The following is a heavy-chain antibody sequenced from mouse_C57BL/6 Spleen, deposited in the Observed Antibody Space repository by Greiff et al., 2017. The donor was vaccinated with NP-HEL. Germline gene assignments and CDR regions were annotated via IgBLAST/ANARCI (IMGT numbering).Heavy chain of an antibody. Sequence: QVQLQQPGAELVKPGASVKLSCKASGYTFTSYWMQWVKQRPGQGLEWIGEIDPSDSYTNYNQKFKGKATLTVDTSSSTAYMQLSSLTSEDSAVYYVARRNYYGSSYVWYFDVWGTGTTVTVSS. J-gene: IGHJ1*03. V-gene: IGHV1-50*01. CDR3: ARRNYYGSSYVWYFDV. CDR1: GYTFTSYW. D-gene: IGHD1-1*01. CDR2: IDPSDSYT.